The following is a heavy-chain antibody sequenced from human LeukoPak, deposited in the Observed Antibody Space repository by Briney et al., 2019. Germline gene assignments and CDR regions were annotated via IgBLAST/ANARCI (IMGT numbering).Heavy chain of an antibody. D-gene: IGHD3-10*01. J-gene: IGHJ4*02. CDR3: ARRGYYFDY. Sequence: ASVKVSCKASGYTFTSYGISWVRQAPGQGLEWMGWISAYNGNTNYAQKFQGRVTMTRDTSISTAYMELSRLRSDDTAVYYCARRGYYFDYWGQGTLVTVSS. CDR1: GYTFTSYG. V-gene: IGHV1-18*01. CDR2: ISAYNGNT.